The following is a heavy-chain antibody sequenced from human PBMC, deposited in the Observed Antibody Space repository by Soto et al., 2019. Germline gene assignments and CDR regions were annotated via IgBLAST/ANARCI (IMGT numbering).Heavy chain of an antibody. CDR3: ATQEVGGSYVYTFDP. D-gene: IGHD1-26*01. J-gene: IGHJ5*02. V-gene: IGHV4-39*02. CDR2: IYYSWST. Sequence: SETLSLTCTVSGGSISSSSYYWGWIRQPPGKGLEWIGSIYYSWSTYYNPSLKSRVTISVDTSKNHFSLKLSSVTAADTAVYYCATQEVGGSYVYTFDPWGQGTLVTVSS. CDR1: GGSISSSSYY.